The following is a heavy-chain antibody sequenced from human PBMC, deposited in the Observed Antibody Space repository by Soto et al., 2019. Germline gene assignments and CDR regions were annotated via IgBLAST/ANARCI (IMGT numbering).Heavy chain of an antibody. J-gene: IGHJ5*01. CDR2: MNPNSGNT. V-gene: IGHV1-8*01. CDR3: ARSDGYNFNWLDS. Sequence: QVQLVQSGAEVKTPGASVKVSCKASGYTFATYDINWVRQAPGQGLEWMGWMNPNSGNTGYAQKFQGRHTMTRDTALSVAHMELSSLRNEDTAVYYCARSDGYNFNWLDSWGQGTLVTVSA. CDR1: GYTFATYD. D-gene: IGHD2-21*01.